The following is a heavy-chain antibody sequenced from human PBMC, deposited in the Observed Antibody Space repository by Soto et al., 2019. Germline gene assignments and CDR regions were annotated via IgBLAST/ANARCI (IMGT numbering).Heavy chain of an antibody. Sequence: PGESLKISCKTSGYSFTSYWIGWVRQMPGKGMEWIGNIYPYDSDTRYSPSFQGQVTIPADTSITTAYRQWSGLRASDTAMYFCARHLVGSTRGNFDYWGQGTLVTVSS. V-gene: IGHV5-51*01. CDR3: ARHLVGSTRGNFDY. J-gene: IGHJ4*01. D-gene: IGHD2-2*01. CDR2: IYPYDSDT. CDR1: GYSFTSYW.